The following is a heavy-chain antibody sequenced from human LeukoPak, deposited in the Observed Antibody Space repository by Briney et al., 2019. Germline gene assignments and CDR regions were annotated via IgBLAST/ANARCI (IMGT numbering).Heavy chain of an antibody. CDR2: ISNSGNTI. CDR3: ARRQASGWYTGSFGY. Sequence: PTGGSLRLSCAASGFIFSSYEMNWVRQAPGKGLEWVSYISNSGNTIYYADSVKGRFTISRDNAKNSLYLQMNSLRAEDTAVYYCARRQASGWYTGSFGYWGQGTLVTVSS. V-gene: IGHV3-48*03. J-gene: IGHJ4*02. D-gene: IGHD6-19*01. CDR1: GFIFSSYE.